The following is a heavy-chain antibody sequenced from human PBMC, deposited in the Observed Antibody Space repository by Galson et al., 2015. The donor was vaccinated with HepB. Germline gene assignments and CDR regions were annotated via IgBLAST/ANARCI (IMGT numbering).Heavy chain of an antibody. CDR3: TTDPPYSGSYHYY. CDR2: IKSNTDGGTT. J-gene: IGHJ4*02. V-gene: IGHV3-15*01. D-gene: IGHD1-26*01. CDR1: GFIFSNAW. Sequence: SLRLSCAASGFIFSNAWMSWVRQAPGKGLEWVGRIKSNTDGGTTDFAAPVKGRFTISRDDSKNTLYLQMNSLKTEDTAVYYCTTDPPYSGSYHYYWGQGTLVTVSS.